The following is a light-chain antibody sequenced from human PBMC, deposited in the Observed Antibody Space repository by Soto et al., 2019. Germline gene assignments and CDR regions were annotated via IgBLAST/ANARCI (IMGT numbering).Light chain of an antibody. Sequence: QSALTQPASVSGSPGQSITISCTGTSSDVGSYNLVSWYQQHPGKAPKLMIYEVSKRPSGVSNRFSGSKSGNTASLTISGLQAEDEADYYCCSYAGSPWVFGGGT. J-gene: IGLJ3*02. CDR2: EVS. V-gene: IGLV2-23*02. CDR1: SSDVGSYNL. CDR3: CSYAGSPWV.